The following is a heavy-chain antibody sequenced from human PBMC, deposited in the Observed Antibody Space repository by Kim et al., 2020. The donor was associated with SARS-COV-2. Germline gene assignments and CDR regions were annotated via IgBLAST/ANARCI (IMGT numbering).Heavy chain of an antibody. Sequence: GGSLRLSCAASGFTFSDYYMSWIRQAPGKGLEWVSYISSSSSYTNYADSVKGRFTISRDNAKNSLYLQMNSLRAEDTAVYYCARLVGAVGVVGDYWGQGTLVTVSS. CDR1: GFTFSDYY. CDR3: ARLVGAVGVVGDY. V-gene: IGHV3-11*03. D-gene: IGHD1-26*01. J-gene: IGHJ4*02. CDR2: ISSSSSYT.